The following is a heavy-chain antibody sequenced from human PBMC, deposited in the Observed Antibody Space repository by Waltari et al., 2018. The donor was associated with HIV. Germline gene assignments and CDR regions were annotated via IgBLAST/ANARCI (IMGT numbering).Heavy chain of an antibody. V-gene: IGHV1-18*01. J-gene: IGHJ6*02. CDR2: IWAYDGNT. CDR1: GYDLTSYR. CDR3: ARGGGSWLQETHYYKGLDV. Sequence: VQLMQSGPAMKKPGASVIISCRATGYDLTSYRITWVGQVPGQGFAGVGWIWAYDGNTDVEGRFKDRVRLTTDPSTTTVFLEVRSLRVDDTATYYCARGGGSWLQETHYYKGLDVWGLGTSVTVSS. D-gene: IGHD3-22*01.